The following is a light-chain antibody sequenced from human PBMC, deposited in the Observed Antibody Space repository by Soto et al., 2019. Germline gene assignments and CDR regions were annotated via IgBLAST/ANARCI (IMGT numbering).Light chain of an antibody. CDR3: QQYSSSRT. CDR1: QSVSSSY. V-gene: IGKV3-20*01. J-gene: IGKJ1*01. Sequence: EIVLTQSPGPLSLSPGERDTLSCRASQSVSSSYLAWYQQKPGQAPRLLIYGASSRATGIPDRFSGSGSGTDFTLTITRLEPEDFAVYYCQQYSSSRTLGQGTKVDIK. CDR2: GAS.